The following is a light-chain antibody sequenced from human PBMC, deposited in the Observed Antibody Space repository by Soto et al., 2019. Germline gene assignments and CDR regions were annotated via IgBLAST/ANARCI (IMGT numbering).Light chain of an antibody. V-gene: IGKV3-11*01. CDR1: QSVSSY. J-gene: IGKJ5*01. CDR2: DAS. Sequence: EIVLTQSPATLSLSPGGRATLYCRASQSVSSYLAWYQQKPGQAPRLLIYDASNRATGIPARFSGSGSGTDFTLAISSLEPEDFAVYYCQQRSNWPPITFGQGTRLEIK. CDR3: QQRSNWPPIT.